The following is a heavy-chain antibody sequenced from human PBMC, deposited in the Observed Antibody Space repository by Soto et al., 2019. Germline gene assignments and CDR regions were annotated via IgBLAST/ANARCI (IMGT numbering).Heavy chain of an antibody. CDR1: GGSISSSNW. CDR3: AGSPYSSGWYGTKPNNDY. CDR2: IYHSGST. J-gene: IGHJ4*02. V-gene: IGHV4-4*02. Sequence: SETLSLTCAVSGGSISSSNWWSWVRQPPGKGLEWIGEIYHSGSTNYNPSLKSRVTISVDKSKNQFSLKLSSVTAADTAVYYCAGSPYSSGWYGTKPNNDYWGQGTLVTVSS. D-gene: IGHD6-19*01.